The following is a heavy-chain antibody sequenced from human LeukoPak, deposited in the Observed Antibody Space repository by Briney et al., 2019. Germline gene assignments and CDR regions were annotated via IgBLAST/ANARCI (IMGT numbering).Heavy chain of an antibody. J-gene: IGHJ5*02. V-gene: IGHV1-18*01. Sequence: ASVKVTCKASGYTFTNYGISWVRQAPGQGLEWIGLVGAYDGDTNYAEKVQGRVTMTTDTSTSKAYLELRSLRSDDTAVYYCARDYDRWNNDCFDPWGQGTLVIVSS. CDR1: GYTFTNYG. CDR3: ARDYDRWNNDCFDP. CDR2: VGAYDGDT. D-gene: IGHD1/OR15-1a*01.